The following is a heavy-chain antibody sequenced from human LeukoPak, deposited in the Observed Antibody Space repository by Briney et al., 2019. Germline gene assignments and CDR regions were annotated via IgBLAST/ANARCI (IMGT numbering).Heavy chain of an antibody. CDR2: IYHTGST. Sequence: SETLSLTCSVSIGSISSSKWWSWVRQSPVKGLEWIGYIYHTGSTYYNPSLKSRVTISVDTSKNQFSLKLSSVTAADTAVYYCARVPGPNWFDPWGQGTLVTVSS. CDR3: ARVPGPNWFDP. CDR1: IGSISSSKW. J-gene: IGHJ5*02. V-gene: IGHV4-4*02.